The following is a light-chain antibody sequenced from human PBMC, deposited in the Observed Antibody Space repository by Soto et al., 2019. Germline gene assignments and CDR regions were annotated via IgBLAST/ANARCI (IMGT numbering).Light chain of an antibody. CDR2: TAS. Sequence: DIQMTQSPSTLSASVGDRVTITCRASQSISSWLAWYQQKPRKAPKLLIYTASSLKSGVPSRFSGSVSGTEFTLTTSSQQSDDFATYYGQQYNSNPWTCVQWTKVEIK. CDR3: QQYNSNPWT. CDR1: QSISSW. J-gene: IGKJ1*01. V-gene: IGKV1-5*03.